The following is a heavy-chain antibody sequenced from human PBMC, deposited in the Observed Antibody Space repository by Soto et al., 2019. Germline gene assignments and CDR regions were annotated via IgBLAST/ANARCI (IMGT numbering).Heavy chain of an antibody. D-gene: IGHD6-19*01. J-gene: IGHJ5*02. CDR1: GFSFSSYA. V-gene: IGHV3-30-3*01. CDR3: ARDMYSSDYFVKGFEP. Sequence: QVRLVESGGGVVQPGRSLRLSCTASGFSFSSYAMYWFRQPPGKGLEWVAVISHDGINKHYADSVKGRVTVSRDNSNHSLDLQLNSLRGEDTAMYYCARDMYSSDYFVKGFEPWGPGNPGHRLL. CDR2: ISHDGINK.